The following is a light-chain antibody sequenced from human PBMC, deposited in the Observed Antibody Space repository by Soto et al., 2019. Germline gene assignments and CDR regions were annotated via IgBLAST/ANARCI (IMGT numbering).Light chain of an antibody. J-gene: IGKJ1*01. V-gene: IGKV1-5*01. CDR1: QNINTY. CDR3: QQYNSYSWT. CDR2: DAA. Sequence: DIQMTQSPYSLSAAVGDRVTIACRASQNINTYLNWYQQKPGKAPKLLMFDAASLQSGVPSRFSGSGSRTDFTLTISSLQPDDFATYYCQQYNSYSWTFGQGTKVDIK.